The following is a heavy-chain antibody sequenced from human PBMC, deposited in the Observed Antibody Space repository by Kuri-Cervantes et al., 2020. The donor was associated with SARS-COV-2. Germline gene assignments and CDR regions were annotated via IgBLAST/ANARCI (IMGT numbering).Heavy chain of an antibody. D-gene: IGHD6-13*01. CDR2: ISGRSTYI. Sequence: GGSLRLSCAASGFTFRSYSFNWVRQAPGKGLEWVSSISGRSTYIYYADSVKARFTISRDDANNSLYLQINSLRAEDTGVYYCARDLAAAGMDIWGQGTTDTVSS. J-gene: IGHJ6*02. V-gene: IGHV3-21*01. CDR3: ARDLAAAGMDI. CDR1: GFTFRSYS.